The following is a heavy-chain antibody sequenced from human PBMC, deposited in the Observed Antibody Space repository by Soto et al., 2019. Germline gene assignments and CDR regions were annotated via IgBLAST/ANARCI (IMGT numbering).Heavy chain of an antibody. CDR1: GGSISSGGYY. D-gene: IGHD3-16*01. V-gene: IGHV4-31*03. CDR2: IYYSGST. Sequence: QVQLQESGPGLVKSSQTLSLTCTVSGGSISSGGYYWSWIRQHPGKGLEWIGYIYYSGSTYYNPSLKSRVTISVDTSKNQFSLKLSSVTAADTAVYYCARDRMGALYFPNFDYWGQGTLVTVSS. J-gene: IGHJ4*02. CDR3: ARDRMGALYFPNFDY.